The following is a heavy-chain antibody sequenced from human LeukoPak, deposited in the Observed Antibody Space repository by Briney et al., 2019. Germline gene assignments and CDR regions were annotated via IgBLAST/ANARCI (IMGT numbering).Heavy chain of an antibody. CDR3: ARDIRDGGNYGWFDH. D-gene: IGHD4/OR15-4a*01. V-gene: IGHV3-23*01. J-gene: IGHJ5*02. CDR2: ISGSGGDT. CDR1: GFTFSRYS. Sequence: GGSLRLSCAGSGFTFSRYSMTWVRQTPGRGLEWVSSISGSGGDTYYLDSVKGRFTISRDNSKNTLYLQMNSLRAEDTALYRCARDIRDGGNYGWFDHWGQGTLVTVSS.